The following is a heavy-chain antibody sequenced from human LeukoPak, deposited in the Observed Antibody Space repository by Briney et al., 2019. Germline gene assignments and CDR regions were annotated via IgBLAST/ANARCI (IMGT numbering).Heavy chain of an antibody. CDR2: IYHSGDT. CDR1: GYSVSSGFY. CDR3: ARDDSSLDY. V-gene: IGHV4-38-2*02. J-gene: IGHJ4*02. Sequence: PSETLSLTCTVSGYSVSSGFYWGWIRQPPGKGLEWIASIYHSGDTYYNPSLRSRVTISLDTSKNQLSLKLSSVTAADTAVYYCARDDSSLDYWGQGTLVTVSS. D-gene: IGHD6-13*01.